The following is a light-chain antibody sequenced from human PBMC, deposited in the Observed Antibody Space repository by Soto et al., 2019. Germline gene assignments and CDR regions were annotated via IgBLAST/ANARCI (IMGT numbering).Light chain of an antibody. CDR3: QQANSFPYT. CDR1: QGVSNW. J-gene: IGKJ2*01. CDR2: AAS. V-gene: IGKV1-12*01. Sequence: DIQMTQSPSSVSASVGDRVTITCRASQGVSNWLAWYQQKPGKAPKLLIYAASTLRSGVPSRFRGSGSGTDFTFTISSLQPEDFAPYYCQQANSFPYTFGQGTK.